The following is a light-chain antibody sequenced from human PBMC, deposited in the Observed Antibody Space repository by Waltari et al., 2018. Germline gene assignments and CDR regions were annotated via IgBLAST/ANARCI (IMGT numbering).Light chain of an antibody. J-gene: IGKJ2*01. Sequence: ETVLTQSPGTLSLSPGERATLPCRASQSVINNYLAWYQQKPGQAPSLLIYAASRWDVGVPDRFSGSGSGTDFTLTISRLEPEDFAIVYCQQYGVSPYTFGQGTKLEV. CDR1: QSVINNY. CDR3: QQYGVSPYT. CDR2: AAS. V-gene: IGKV3-20*01.